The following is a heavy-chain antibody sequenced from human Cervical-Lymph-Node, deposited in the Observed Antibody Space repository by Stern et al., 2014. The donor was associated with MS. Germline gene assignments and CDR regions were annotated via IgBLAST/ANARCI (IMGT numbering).Heavy chain of an antibody. CDR1: GGSINNYY. Sequence: QVQLQESGPGLVKPSETLSLICTVSGGSINNYYWSWIRQPPGKGLEWIGYMYYSGSTKYNPSFRSRVPIVVDTSKNQVPLKLTSVTAADTALYYCARQTRGRNFDKWGQGTLVTVSS. J-gene: IGHJ4*02. V-gene: IGHV4-59*08. D-gene: IGHD1/OR15-1a*01. CDR2: MYYSGST. CDR3: ARQTRGRNFDK.